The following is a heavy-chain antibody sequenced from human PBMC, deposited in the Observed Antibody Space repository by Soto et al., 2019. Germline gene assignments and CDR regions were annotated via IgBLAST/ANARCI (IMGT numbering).Heavy chain of an antibody. V-gene: IGHV3-30*18. Sequence: GGSLRLSCAASGFTFSSYGMHWVRQAPGKGLEWVAVISYDGSNKYYADSVKGRFTISRDNSKNTLYLQMNSLRAEDTAVYYCAKRRSVKTTGTDLRVYWGQGTLVTVSS. D-gene: IGHD1-1*01. J-gene: IGHJ4*02. CDR1: GFTFSSYG. CDR2: ISYDGSNK. CDR3: AKRRSVKTTGTDLRVY.